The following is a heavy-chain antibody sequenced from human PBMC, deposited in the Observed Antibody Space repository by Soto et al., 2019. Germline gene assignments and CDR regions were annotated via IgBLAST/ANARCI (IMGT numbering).Heavy chain of an antibody. J-gene: IGHJ6*02. CDR2: INPNSGDT. D-gene: IGHD3-10*01. V-gene: IGHV1-2*02. Sequence: ASVKVSCKASGYTFTGYYMHWVRQAPGQGLEWMGWINPNSGDTNYAQKFQGRVTMTRDTSISTAYMELSKLRSDDTAVYYCACPRVSTAGGMDVWGQGPTVTVSS. CDR3: ACPRVSTAGGMDV. CDR1: GYTFTGYY.